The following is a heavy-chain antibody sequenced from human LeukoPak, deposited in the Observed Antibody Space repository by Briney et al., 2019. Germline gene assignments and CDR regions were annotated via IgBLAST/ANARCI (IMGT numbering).Heavy chain of an antibody. CDR2: ISSSSSYI. D-gene: IGHD3-10*01. J-gene: IGHJ3*02. Sequence: PGGSLRLSCAASGFTFSSFSMNWVRQAPGKGLEWVSSISSSSSYIYYADSVKGRFTISRDNAKNSLYLQMNSLRAEDTAMYYCARDDYYGSGSYWGAFDIWGQGTMVTVSS. CDR1: GFTFSSFS. V-gene: IGHV3-21*01. CDR3: ARDDYYGSGSYWGAFDI.